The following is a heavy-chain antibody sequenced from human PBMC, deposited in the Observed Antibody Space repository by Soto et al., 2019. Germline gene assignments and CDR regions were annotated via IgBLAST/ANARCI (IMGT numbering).Heavy chain of an antibody. CDR2: IKSKTDGGTT. J-gene: IGHJ4*02. V-gene: IGHV3-15*01. CDR1: VFTFSNAW. CDR3: TTRLGQWLVQDY. D-gene: IGHD6-19*01. Sequence: WWSLRLSCSASVFTFSNAWMSWFRQAPGKGLEWVGRIKSKTDGGTTDYAAPVKGRFTISRDDSKNTLYLQMNSLKTEDTAVYYCTTRLGQWLVQDYWGQGTLVTVSS.